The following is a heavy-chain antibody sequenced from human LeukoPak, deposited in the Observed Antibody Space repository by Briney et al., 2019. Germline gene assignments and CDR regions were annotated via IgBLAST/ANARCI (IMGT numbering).Heavy chain of an antibody. J-gene: IGHJ4*02. Sequence: SQTLSLTCTVSGGSISSGGYHWSWIRQPPGKGLEWIGYIYHSGSTYYNPSLKSRVTISVDRSKNQFSLKLSSVTAADTAVYYCARVPYSSSSTLDYWGQGTLVTVSS. D-gene: IGHD6-13*01. CDR2: IYHSGST. CDR1: GGSISSGGYH. CDR3: ARVPYSSSSTLDY. V-gene: IGHV4-30-2*01.